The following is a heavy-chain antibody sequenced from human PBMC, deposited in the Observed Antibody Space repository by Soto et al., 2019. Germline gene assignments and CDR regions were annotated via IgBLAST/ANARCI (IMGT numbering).Heavy chain of an antibody. D-gene: IGHD2-2*01. V-gene: IGHV4-30-4*08. CDR3: ARSDVPYTVPAVLDY. Sequence: SETLSLTCTVSGASFNIADFNWNWVRQSPGKGLVWLASISGSGTPSYNPALNRRLTMSGDPSKNLFFLRLASVTAADTAIYYSARSDVPYTVPAVLDYWGQGTLVTVSS. CDR2: ISGSGTP. J-gene: IGHJ4*02. CDR1: GASFNIADFN.